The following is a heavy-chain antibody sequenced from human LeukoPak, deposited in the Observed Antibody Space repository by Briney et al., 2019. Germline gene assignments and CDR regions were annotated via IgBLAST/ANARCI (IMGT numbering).Heavy chain of an antibody. D-gene: IGHD2-15*01. J-gene: IGHJ4*02. CDR2: IYTGDSDT. Sequence: GESLKISCKGSGYSFISYWIGWVRQIPGKGLEWMGVIYTGDSDTSYNPSFQGQVTISADKSISTAYLEWSSLKASDTAMYYCARPALGGPTDYWGQGTLVTVSS. CDR1: GYSFISYW. CDR3: ARPALGGPTDY. V-gene: IGHV5-51*01.